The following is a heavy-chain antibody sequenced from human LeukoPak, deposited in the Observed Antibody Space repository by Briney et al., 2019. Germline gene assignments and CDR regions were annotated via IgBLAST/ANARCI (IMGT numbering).Heavy chain of an antibody. V-gene: IGHV3-20*01. J-gene: IGHJ3*02. CDR1: GFTFDVYG. CDR3: VRCSRSSTSWYSAFYI. D-gene: IGHD2-2*02. CDR2: MNKSNGGST. Sequence: GGSLRLSCNVCGFTFDVYGERWVRGARGGGGVGVSAMNKSNGGSTCYGDSVRGRFTISRDNAKNSLYLQMNSLRAEDTGLYHCVRCSRSSTSWYSAFYIWGQGKMVTVSS.